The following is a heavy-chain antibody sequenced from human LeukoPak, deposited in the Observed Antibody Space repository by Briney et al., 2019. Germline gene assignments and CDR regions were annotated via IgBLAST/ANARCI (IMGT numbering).Heavy chain of an antibody. CDR3: ARALFSGSYCFDY. CDR1: GFTFSSYS. D-gene: IGHD1-26*01. V-gene: IGHV3-21*01. J-gene: IGHJ4*02. CDR2: ISSSSSYI. Sequence: GGSLRLSCAASGFTFSSYSMNWVRQAPGKGLEWVSSISSSSSYIYYADSVKGRFTISRDNAKSSLYLQMNSLRAEDTAVYYCARALFSGSYCFDYWGQGTLVTVSS.